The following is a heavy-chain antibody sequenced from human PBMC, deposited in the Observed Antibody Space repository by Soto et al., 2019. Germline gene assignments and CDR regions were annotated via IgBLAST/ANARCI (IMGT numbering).Heavy chain of an antibody. CDR3: ARANTYYYDSSGSLGYFDY. V-gene: IGHV4-34*01. Sequence: SETLSLTCGVYRGSFSGYYWSWIRQPPGKGLEWIGEINHSGSTNYNPSLKSRVTISVDTSKNQFSPKLSSVTAADTAVYYCARANTYYYDSSGSLGYFDYWGQGTLVTVSS. J-gene: IGHJ4*02. D-gene: IGHD3-22*01. CDR1: RGSFSGYY. CDR2: INHSGST.